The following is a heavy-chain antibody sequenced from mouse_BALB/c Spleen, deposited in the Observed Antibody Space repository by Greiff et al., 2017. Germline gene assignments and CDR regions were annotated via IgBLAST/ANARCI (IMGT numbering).Heavy chain of an antibody. J-gene: IGHJ1*01. CDR2: ISCYNGAT. D-gene: IGHD2-3*01. Sequence: LVKTGASVKISCKASGYSFTGYYMHWVKQSPGKSLEWIGYISCYNGATSYNQKFKGKATFTVDTSSSTAYLQFNSLTSEDSAVYYCARGGWLLPWYFDVWGAGTTVTVSS. V-gene: IGHV1S34*01. CDR3: ARGGWLLPWYFDV. CDR1: GYSFTGYY.